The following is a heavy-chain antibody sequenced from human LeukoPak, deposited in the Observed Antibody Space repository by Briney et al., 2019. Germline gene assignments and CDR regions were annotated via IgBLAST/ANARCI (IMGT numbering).Heavy chain of an antibody. V-gene: IGHV7-4-1*02. CDR3: ARSITIFGVVMGYY. CDR1: GYTFTSYA. Sequence: GASVKVSCKASGYTFTSYAMNWVRQAPGQGLGWMGWINTNTGNPTYAQGFTGRFVFSLDTSVSTAYLQISSLKAEDTAVYYCARSITIFGVVMGYYWGQGTLVTVSS. J-gene: IGHJ4*02. CDR2: INTNTGNP. D-gene: IGHD3-3*01.